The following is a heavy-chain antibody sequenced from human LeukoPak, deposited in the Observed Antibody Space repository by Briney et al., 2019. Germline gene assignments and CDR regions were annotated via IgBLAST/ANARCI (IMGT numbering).Heavy chain of an antibody. CDR2: INHSGST. J-gene: IGHJ3*02. CDR3: ARGGNAFDI. Sequence: PSETLSLTRAVYGGSFSGYYWSWIRQPPGKGLEWIGEINHSGSTNYNPSLKSRVTISVDTSKNQFSLKLSSVTAADTAVYYCARGGNAFDIWGQGTMVTVSS. CDR1: GGSFSGYY. V-gene: IGHV4-34*01.